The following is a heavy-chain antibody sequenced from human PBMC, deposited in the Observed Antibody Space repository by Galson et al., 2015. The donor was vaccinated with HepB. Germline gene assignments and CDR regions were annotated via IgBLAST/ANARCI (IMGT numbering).Heavy chain of an antibody. Sequence: SLRLSCAASGFTFSDSWMTWVRQAPGKGLEWVANINQGGSDKYYVDSVKGRFTLSRDNAKNSLYLQMNSLRAEDTAVYYCARVVGATGGSFDIWGQGTMVTVSS. CDR1: GFTFSDSW. CDR3: ARVVGATGGSFDI. V-gene: IGHV3-7*03. D-gene: IGHD1-26*01. J-gene: IGHJ3*02. CDR2: INQGGSDK.